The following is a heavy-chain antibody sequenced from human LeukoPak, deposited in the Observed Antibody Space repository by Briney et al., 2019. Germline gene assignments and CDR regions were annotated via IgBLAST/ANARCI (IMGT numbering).Heavy chain of an antibody. CDR2: INPNSGGT. Sequence: GASVKVSCKASGYTFTGYYMHWVRQAPGQGVEWMGWINPNSGGTNYAQKFQGRVTMTRDTPISTAYMELSRLRSDDTAVYYCARDPYDSSGYYYDPSDAFDIWGQGTMVTVSS. V-gene: IGHV1-2*02. CDR3: ARDPYDSSGYYYDPSDAFDI. J-gene: IGHJ3*02. CDR1: GYTFTGYY. D-gene: IGHD3-22*01.